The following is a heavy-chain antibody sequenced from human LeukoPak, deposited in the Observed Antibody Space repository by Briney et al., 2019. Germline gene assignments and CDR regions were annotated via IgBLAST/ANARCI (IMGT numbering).Heavy chain of an antibody. V-gene: IGHV1-69*13. CDR2: IIPIFGTA. CDR1: GGTFSSYA. Sequence: AASVKVSCKASGGTFSSYAISWVRQAPGQGLEWMGGIIPIFGTANYAQKFQGRVTITADESTSTAYMELSSLRSEDTAVYYCARGGGYTSSFAYFKFDYWGQGTLVTVSS. CDR3: ARGGGYTSSFAYFKFDY. D-gene: IGHD5-24*01. J-gene: IGHJ4*02.